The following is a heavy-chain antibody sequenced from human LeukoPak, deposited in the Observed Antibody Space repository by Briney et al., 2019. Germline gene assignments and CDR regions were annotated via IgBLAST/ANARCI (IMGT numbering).Heavy chain of an antibody. CDR1: GYTFTSYG. CDR3: ARRRDGYDGGFDY. CDR2: IRTYNGNT. J-gene: IGHJ4*02. Sequence: ASVQVSCKASGYTFTSYGLSWVRQVPGQGLQWMGWIRTYNGNTDYAQEFQGRVTMTTDTSTGTVYMDLRSLRSDDTAMYYCARRRDGYDGGFDYWGQGTLVTVSS. D-gene: IGHD5-24*01. V-gene: IGHV1-18*01.